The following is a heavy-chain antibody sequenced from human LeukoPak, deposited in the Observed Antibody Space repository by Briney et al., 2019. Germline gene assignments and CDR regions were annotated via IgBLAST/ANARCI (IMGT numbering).Heavy chain of an antibody. CDR1: GFTFSSYG. CDR3: ARDQYYDFWSGYYLYYYGMDV. Sequence: PGGSLRLSCAASGFTFSSYGMHWVRQAPGKGLEWVAVIWYDGSNKYYADSVKGRFTISRDNSKNTLYLQMNSLRAEDTAVYYCARDQYYDFWSGYYLYYYGMDVWGQGTTVTVSS. J-gene: IGHJ6*02. D-gene: IGHD3-3*01. CDR2: IWYDGSNK. V-gene: IGHV3-33*01.